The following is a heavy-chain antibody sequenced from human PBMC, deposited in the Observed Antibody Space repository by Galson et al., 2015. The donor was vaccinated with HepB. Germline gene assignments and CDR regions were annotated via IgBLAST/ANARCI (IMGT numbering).Heavy chain of an antibody. Sequence: VKPTQTLTLTCSFSGFSLSTSRVGVGWVRQPPGKALEWLAHIYWDGDKRYSPSLKSRLTITRDTPKNQVVLTMTNMVPVDTATYFCVHKAKVGAQFDYWGQGTLVTVSS. CDR3: VHKAKVGAQFDY. J-gene: IGHJ4*02. CDR2: IYWDGDK. D-gene: IGHD1-26*01. CDR1: GFSLSTSRVG. V-gene: IGHV2-5*02.